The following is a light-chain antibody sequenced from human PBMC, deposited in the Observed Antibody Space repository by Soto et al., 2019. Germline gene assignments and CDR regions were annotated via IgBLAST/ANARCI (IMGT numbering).Light chain of an antibody. CDR3: QQYGSSQS. V-gene: IGKV3-20*01. J-gene: IGKJ1*01. Sequence: EIVLTQSPGTLSLSPGERATLSCRASQSVSSSYLAWYQQKPGQAPRLLIYGASSRATGIPDRFSGSGSGTDFTLTISRLEPEDLAVYYCQQYGSSQSFGQGTKVESK. CDR2: GAS. CDR1: QSVSSSY.